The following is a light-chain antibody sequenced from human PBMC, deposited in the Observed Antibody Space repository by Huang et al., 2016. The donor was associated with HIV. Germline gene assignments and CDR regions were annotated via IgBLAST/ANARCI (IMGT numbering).Light chain of an antibody. CDR2: ATS. CDR3: QQSYSTPRT. J-gene: IGKJ1*01. V-gene: IGKV1-39*01. Sequence: DIQMTQSPSSLSASVGDRVTITCRASQSISSYLNWYQLKPGKAPKLLIYATSTLQSWVPSRFSGSGSGTDFTLTIRSLQPEDFATYYCQQSYSTPRTFGQGTKVEIK. CDR1: QSISSY.